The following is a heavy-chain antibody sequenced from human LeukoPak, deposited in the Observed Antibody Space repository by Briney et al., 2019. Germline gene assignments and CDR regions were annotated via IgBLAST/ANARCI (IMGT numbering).Heavy chain of an antibody. Sequence: PGGSLRLSCAASGFTFSSYWMTWVRQAPGKGLEWVANINQDGSETKYIDSVQGRFTVSRDNAEKSLYLQMNSLGAEDTAVYYCARDTWYEDCSSTSCYPNWFDPWGQGTLVTVSS. V-gene: IGHV3-7*01. D-gene: IGHD2-2*01. CDR2: INQDGSET. CDR1: GFTFSSYW. J-gene: IGHJ5*02. CDR3: ARDTWYEDCSSTSCYPNWFDP.